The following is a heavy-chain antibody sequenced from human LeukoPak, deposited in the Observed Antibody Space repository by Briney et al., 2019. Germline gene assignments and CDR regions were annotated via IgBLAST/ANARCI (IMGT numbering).Heavy chain of an antibody. CDR1: GYTFTSYG. V-gene: IGHV1-18*01. CDR2: ISAYNGNT. CDR3: AREYSSSSHFDY. D-gene: IGHD6-6*01. Sequence: ASVTVSCKASGYTFTSYGISWVRQAPGQGLEWMGWISAYNGNTNYAQKLQGGVTMTTDTSTSTAYMELRSLRSDDTAVYYCAREYSSSSHFDYWGQGTLVTVSS. J-gene: IGHJ4*02.